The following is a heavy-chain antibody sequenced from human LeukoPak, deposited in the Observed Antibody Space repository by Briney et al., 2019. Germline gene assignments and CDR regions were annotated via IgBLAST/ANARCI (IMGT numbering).Heavy chain of an antibody. D-gene: IGHD5-24*01. CDR2: INTNTGNP. V-gene: IGHV7-4-1*02. J-gene: IGHJ4*02. CDR3: ARGLEMATISLDY. CDR1: GYRFTNYA. Sequence: ASVKVSCKASGYRFTNYAMNWVRQAPGQGLEWMGWINTNTGNPTYGQGFTGRFVFSLDTSVSTAYLQISSLKAEDTAVYYCARGLEMATISLDYWGQGTLVTVSS.